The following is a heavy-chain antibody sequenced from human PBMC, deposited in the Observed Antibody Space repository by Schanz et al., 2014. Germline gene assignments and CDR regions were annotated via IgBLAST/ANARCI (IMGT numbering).Heavy chain of an antibody. V-gene: IGHV3-23*01. J-gene: IGHJ4*02. CDR1: GFTFSSYA. D-gene: IGHD1-1*01. CDR3: MAMGRNTSHYFDH. CDR2: ISDNGIST. Sequence: EVQLLESGGGLVQPGGSLRLSCVPSGFTFSSYAMSWVRQAPGKGLEWVSGISDNGISTYYADSVKGRFTIARDNSKNTLFLQMDSLRVEDTAVYYCMAMGRNTSHYFDHWGQGTLVTVSS.